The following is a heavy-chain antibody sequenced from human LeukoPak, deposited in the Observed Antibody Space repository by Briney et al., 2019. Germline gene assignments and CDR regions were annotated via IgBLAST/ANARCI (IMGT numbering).Heavy chain of an antibody. D-gene: IGHD3-10*01. CDR1: GITFNNYG. CDR3: ARDYYGSGSYY. V-gene: IGHV3-23*01. Sequence: GGSLRLSCAASGITFNNYGMSWVRQAPGKGPEWVSTISRSDGTTHYADSVKGRFTTSRDNSKNTLYLQMNSLRAEDTAVYYCARDYYGSGSYYWGQGTLVTVSS. CDR2: ISRSDGTT. J-gene: IGHJ4*02.